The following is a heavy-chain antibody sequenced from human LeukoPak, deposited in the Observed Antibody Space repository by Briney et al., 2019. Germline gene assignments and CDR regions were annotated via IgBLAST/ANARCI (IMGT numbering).Heavy chain of an antibody. D-gene: IGHD2-2*01. V-gene: IGHV4-61*02. Sequence: SETLSLTCTVSGGSISSGSYYWSWIRQPAGKGLEWIGRIYTSGSTNYNPSLKSRVTISVDTSKNQFSLKLSSVTAADTAVYYCATLGYCSSTSCHDIWGQGTMVTVSS. CDR1: GGSISSGSYY. J-gene: IGHJ3*02. CDR2: IYTSGST. CDR3: ATLGYCSSTSCHDI.